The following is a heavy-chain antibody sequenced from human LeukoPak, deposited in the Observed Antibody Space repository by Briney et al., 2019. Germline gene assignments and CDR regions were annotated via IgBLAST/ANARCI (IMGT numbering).Heavy chain of an antibody. Sequence: GGSLRLSCAASGFTFSDYNMNWVRQAPGKGLEWVSYITNGGSTIHHADSVKGRFTISTHNANKPLYLQMNTLRAEDTAVYYCARSIGLTGGAVHVCRQGPTLTVSS. V-gene: IGHV3-11*01. CDR1: GFTFSDYN. CDR2: ITNGGSTI. D-gene: IGHD3-9*01. CDR3: ARSIGLTGGAVHV. J-gene: IGHJ6*02.